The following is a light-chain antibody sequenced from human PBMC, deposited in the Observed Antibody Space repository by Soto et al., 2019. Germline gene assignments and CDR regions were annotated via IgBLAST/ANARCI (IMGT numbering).Light chain of an antibody. CDR1: QRLFNGY. CDR2: DAS. V-gene: IGKV3-20*01. J-gene: IGKJ2*01. Sequence: IVLTQSPVTLSLFPGDRATVSCPATQRLFNGYLSWFQQKPGQAPRLLIYDASTRAAGVPDRVTGVGSGTDFTLTISGLETDDFALYFCKQYERPPLAFGQGTKVDIK. CDR3: KQYERPPLA.